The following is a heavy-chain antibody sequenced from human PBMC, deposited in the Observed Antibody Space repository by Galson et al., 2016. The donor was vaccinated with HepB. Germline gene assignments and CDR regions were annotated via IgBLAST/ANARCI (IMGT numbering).Heavy chain of an antibody. CDR2: VSGSGGT. J-gene: IGHJ4*02. V-gene: IGHV3-23*01. Sequence: SLRLSCASSGFTFSTYAMSWVRQVPGKGLEWVSSVSGSGGTSYADSVKGRFTISRDNSKNTLYLQMNSLRVEDTAVYYCTEGRGAGYNGEEWNFEYWGQGILVTVSS. CDR3: TEGRGAGYNGEEWNFEY. CDR1: GFTFSTYA. D-gene: IGHD5-12*01.